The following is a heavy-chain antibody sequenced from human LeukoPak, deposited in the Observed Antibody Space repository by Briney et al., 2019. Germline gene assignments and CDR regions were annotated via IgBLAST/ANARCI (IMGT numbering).Heavy chain of an antibody. Sequence: PSETLSLTCAVYGGSFSGYYWSWIRQPPGKGLEWNGEINHSGSTNYNPSLKSRVTISVDTSKNQFSLKLSSVTAADTAVYYCARVYDILTGPDYWGQGTLVTVSS. CDR1: GGSFSGYY. D-gene: IGHD3-9*01. V-gene: IGHV4-34*01. CDR2: INHSGST. CDR3: ARVYDILTGPDY. J-gene: IGHJ4*02.